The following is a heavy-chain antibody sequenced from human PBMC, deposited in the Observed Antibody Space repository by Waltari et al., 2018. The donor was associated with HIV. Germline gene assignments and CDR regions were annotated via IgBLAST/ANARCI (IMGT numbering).Heavy chain of an antibody. Sequence: EVQLVESGGGSVQPGGSLRLSCAASGFSISTYGMHWVRQTPGKGLVWVARINEDGNRIDHAVSVRGRFTISRDSAKNTLFLQMNSLRDEDTAMYYCVKDMFGEYDYWGQGALVTVSS. CDR3: VKDMFGEYDY. D-gene: IGHD3-10*02. CDR2: INEDGNRI. V-gene: IGHV3-74*01. CDR1: GFSISTYG. J-gene: IGHJ4*02.